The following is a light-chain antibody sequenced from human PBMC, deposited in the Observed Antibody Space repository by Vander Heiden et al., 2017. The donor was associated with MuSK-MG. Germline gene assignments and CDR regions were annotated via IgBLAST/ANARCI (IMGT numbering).Light chain of an antibody. CDR2: DVS. V-gene: IGLV2-14*03. CDR3: SSYTRSMLFV. CDR1: NSNVDAFNY. J-gene: IGLJ2*01. Sequence: QAALFQPASVSGSPGQSITISCTGTNSNVDAFNYVSWYQQHPGKAPTLVMFDVSDRPTGVSSRFSGSRSGNTASLTISGLQSEDEADYYCSSYTRSMLFVFGRGTKLTVL.